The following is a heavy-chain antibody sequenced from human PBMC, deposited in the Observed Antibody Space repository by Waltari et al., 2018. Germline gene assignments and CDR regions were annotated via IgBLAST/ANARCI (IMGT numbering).Heavy chain of an antibody. CDR3: ASPTPTGGSSFDF. D-gene: IGHD3-16*01. J-gene: IGHJ4*02. Sequence: QLQLQESGPGLVKPSETLSLTCTVSGASVANDHYFWGWIRQTPGKGLEWIVTMYYTGTTYYNPYLQKRVSISLDTSKTQFSLKLNSVTAADTAVYYCASPTPTGGSSFDFWGPGTLVTVSS. V-gene: IGHV4-39*07. CDR1: GASVANDHYF. CDR2: MYYTGTT.